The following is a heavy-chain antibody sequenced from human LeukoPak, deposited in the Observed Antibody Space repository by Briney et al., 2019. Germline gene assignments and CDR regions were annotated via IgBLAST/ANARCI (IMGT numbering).Heavy chain of an antibody. V-gene: IGHV4-59*01. Sequence: SETLSLTCTVSGGSISGYYWSWIRQPPGKGLEWIGYIYYSGSTNYNPSLKSRVTISVDTSKNQFSLKLSSVTAADTAVYYCARGGFGELLDYWGQGTLVTVSS. D-gene: IGHD3-10*01. CDR2: IYYSGST. CDR1: GGSISGYY. CDR3: ARGGFGELLDY. J-gene: IGHJ4*02.